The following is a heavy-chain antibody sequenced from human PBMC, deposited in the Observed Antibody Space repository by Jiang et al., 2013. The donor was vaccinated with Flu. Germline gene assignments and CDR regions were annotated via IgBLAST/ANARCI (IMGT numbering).Heavy chain of an antibody. V-gene: IGHV3-33*01. CDR3: ARDGLGYCSSTSCYTIDY. D-gene: IGHD2-2*02. CDR1: YG. CDR2: IWYDGSNK. Sequence: YGMHWVRQAPGKGLEWVAVIWYDGSNKYYADSVKGRFTISRDNSKNTLYLQMNSLRAEDTAVYYCARDGLGYCSSTSCYTIDYWGQGTLVTVSS. J-gene: IGHJ4*02.